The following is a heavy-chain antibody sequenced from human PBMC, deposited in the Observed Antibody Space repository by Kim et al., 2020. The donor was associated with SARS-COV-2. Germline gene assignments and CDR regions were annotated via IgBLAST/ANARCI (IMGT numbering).Heavy chain of an antibody. CDR3: ARHADSITVAAQFDY. Sequence: SETLSLTCTVSGGSVSSSRYYWGWVRQPPGKGLEWIGTIYYSGTTYYKPSLKSRVTISLDTSKKQFSLKVNSVTAADTAVYFCARHADSITVAAQFDYWG. CDR2: IYYSGTT. V-gene: IGHV4-39*01. D-gene: IGHD6-19*01. J-gene: IGHJ4*01. CDR1: GGSVSSSRYY.